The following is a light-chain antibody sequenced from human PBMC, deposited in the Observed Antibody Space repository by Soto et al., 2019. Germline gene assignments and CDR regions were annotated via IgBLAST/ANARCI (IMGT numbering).Light chain of an antibody. V-gene: IGKV2-28*01. CDR2: LGS. CDR1: QSLLYSNGYNY. J-gene: IGKJ2*01. CDR3: MQALQVPHT. Sequence: DIVMTQSPLSLPVTPGEPASISCRSSQSLLYSNGYNYLDWYLQKPWQSPQLLIYLGSNRASGVPDRFSGSGSGTDFTLKISRVEAEDVGVYYCMQALQVPHTFGQGTKLEIK.